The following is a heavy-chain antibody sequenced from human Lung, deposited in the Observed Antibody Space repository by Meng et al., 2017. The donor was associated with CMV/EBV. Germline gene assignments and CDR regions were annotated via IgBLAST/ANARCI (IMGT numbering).Heavy chain of an antibody. D-gene: IGHD6-6*01. CDR3: ARGRVSYSSSSSLNY. Sequence: QGQLVQSGGEVKRPGASVKVSCTTSGYTFKRYAITWVRQAPGQGLEWMGWINPYNGNTDHERNIQARRTMTTDTSTSTVYMELGSLRSDDTAVYYCARGRVSYSSSSSLNYWGQGTLVTVSS. J-gene: IGHJ4*02. CDR1: GYTFKRYA. V-gene: IGHV1-18*01. CDR2: INPYNGNT.